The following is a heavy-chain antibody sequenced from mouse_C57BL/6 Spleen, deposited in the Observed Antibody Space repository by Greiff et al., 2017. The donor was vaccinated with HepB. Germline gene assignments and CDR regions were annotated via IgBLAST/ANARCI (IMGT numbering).Heavy chain of an antibody. CDR2: ISDGGSYT. V-gene: IGHV5-4*01. CDR1: GFTFSSYA. CDR3: ARERTIYYDY. Sequence: EVKLVESGGGLVKPGGSLKLSCAASGFTFSSYAMSWVRQTPEKRLEWVATISDGGSYTYYPDNVKGRFTISRDNAKNNLYLQMSHLKSEDTAMYYCARERTIYYDYWGQGTTLTVSS. J-gene: IGHJ2*01.